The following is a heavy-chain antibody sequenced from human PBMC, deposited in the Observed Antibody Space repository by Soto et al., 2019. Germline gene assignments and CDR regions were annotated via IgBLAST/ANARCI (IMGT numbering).Heavy chain of an antibody. CDR1: GGSISSYY. CDR3: ARVRIAARTGAYGMDV. CDR2: IYTSGST. V-gene: IGHV4-4*07. D-gene: IGHD6-6*01. Sequence: SETLSLTCTVSGGSISSYYWSWIRQPAGKGLEWIGRIYTSGSTTYNPAPKSRGFMTVDTTKNQISLKLSSVTAADAAVYYCARVRIAARTGAYGMDVWGQGTTVTVSS. J-gene: IGHJ6*02.